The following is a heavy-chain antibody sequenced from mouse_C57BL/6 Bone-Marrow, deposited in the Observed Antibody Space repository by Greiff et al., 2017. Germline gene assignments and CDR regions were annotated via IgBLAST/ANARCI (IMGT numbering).Heavy chain of an antibody. Sequence: VQLQQSGAELVRPGASVTLSCKASGYTFTDYEMHWVKQTPVHGLEWIGAIDPETGGTAYNQKFKGKAILTADKSSSTAYMELRSLTSEDSAVYYGTRSRAITPGYWGQGTTLTVSS. D-gene: IGHD1-2*01. CDR3: TRSRAITPGY. J-gene: IGHJ2*01. CDR1: GYTFTDYE. V-gene: IGHV1-15*01. CDR2: IDPETGGT.